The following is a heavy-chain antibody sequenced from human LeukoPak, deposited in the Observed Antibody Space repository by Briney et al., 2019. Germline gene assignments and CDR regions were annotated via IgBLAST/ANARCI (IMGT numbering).Heavy chain of an antibody. CDR2: IRYDGSSV. J-gene: IGHJ4*02. Sequence: GGSLRLSCAATGCTFSSYGMHWVRQAPGKGLEWVAYIRYDGSSVYYEDSVKGRFTISRDNSKNTLYLQMNSLRAGDTAVYYCAKGGNHLQSDYWGQGTLGNVSS. D-gene: IGHD1-14*01. CDR3: AKGGNHLQSDY. V-gene: IGHV3-30*02. CDR1: GCTFSSYG.